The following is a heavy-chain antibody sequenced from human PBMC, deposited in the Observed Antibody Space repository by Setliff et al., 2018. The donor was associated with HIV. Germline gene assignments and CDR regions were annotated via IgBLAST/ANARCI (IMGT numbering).Heavy chain of an antibody. D-gene: IGHD3-10*01. Sequence: LRLSCAASRFDFNNYWMCWVRQAPGKGLEWVANIGQDGSEKNYVDSVKGRFTISRDNAKDSMDLQMNSLRAEDTAIYYCVRKLRPGHGVDVWGQGTTVTVSS. J-gene: IGHJ6*02. V-gene: IGHV3-7*01. CDR1: RFDFNNYW. CDR3: VRKLRPGHGVDV. CDR2: IGQDGSEK.